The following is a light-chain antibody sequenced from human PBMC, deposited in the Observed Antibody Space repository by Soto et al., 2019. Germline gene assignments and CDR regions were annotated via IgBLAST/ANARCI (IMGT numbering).Light chain of an antibody. J-gene: IGKJ1*01. CDR1: QSIVTY. CDR2: AAS. Sequence: IQMTQSPSSLSASVGDIVTITCRASQSIVTYLNWYLQNPGKAPKLLIYAASNLQSGVPSRFSGSGSGTDFTLTISSLQPEDFATYYCQQSYSAPWTFGQGTKVHIK. CDR3: QQSYSAPWT. V-gene: IGKV1-39*01.